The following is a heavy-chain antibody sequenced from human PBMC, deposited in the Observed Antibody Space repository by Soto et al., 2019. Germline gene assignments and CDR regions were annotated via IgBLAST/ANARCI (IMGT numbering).Heavy chain of an antibody. CDR2: IFYSGIT. J-gene: IGHJ4*02. CDR1: GGSISSYY. D-gene: IGHD1-1*01. Sequence: QVQLQESGPGLVKPSETLSLTCTVSGGSISSYYWGWIRQPPGKGLEWIGYIFYSGITNYNPSLDSRVILSVDTYTYQFSHKANAATSADTAVYYCARHHPIGYNWNYCGYWGQGTLDTVSS. V-gene: IGHV4-59*01. CDR3: ARHHPIGYNWNYCGY.